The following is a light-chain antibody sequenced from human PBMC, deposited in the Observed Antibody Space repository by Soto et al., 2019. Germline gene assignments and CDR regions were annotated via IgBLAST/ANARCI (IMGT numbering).Light chain of an antibody. V-gene: IGKV1-39*01. CDR1: QSISRY. CDR2: AAS. J-gene: IGKJ1*01. CDR3: QQSYSTPRT. Sequence: DIPMTQSPSSLSASVGDRVTITCRASQSISRYVNWYQQKPGKAPKLLIYAASSLQSGVPSRFSGSGSGTDFTLTISSLQPEDFATYYCQQSYSTPRTFGQGTKVEI.